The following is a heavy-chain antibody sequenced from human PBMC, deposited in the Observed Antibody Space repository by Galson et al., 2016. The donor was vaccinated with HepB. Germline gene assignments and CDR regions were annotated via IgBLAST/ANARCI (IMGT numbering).Heavy chain of an antibody. D-gene: IGHD2-2*01. CDR1: GGSISSYS. CDR2: IDYSGST. J-gene: IGHJ5*02. V-gene: IGHV4-59*08. Sequence: SETLSLTCTVSGGSISSYSWSWIRQPPGKGLEWLGYIDYSGSTNYNPSFKSRVTISVDTSKNQFSLRLSSVTAADAAVYYCARRVSVPTALLAPHWFDPWGQGTLVTVSS. CDR3: ARRVSVPTALLAPHWFDP.